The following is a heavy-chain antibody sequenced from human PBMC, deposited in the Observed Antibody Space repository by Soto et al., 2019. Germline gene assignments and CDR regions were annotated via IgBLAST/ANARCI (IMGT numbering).Heavy chain of an antibody. V-gene: IGHV3-33*01. Sequence: GGSLRLSCAASGFTFSSYGMHWVRQAPGKGLEWVAVIWYDGSNKYYADSVKGRFTISRDNSKNTLYLQMNSLRAEDTAVYYCARDGGCSGGSCYSYLDYWGQGTLVTVSS. CDR3: ARDGGCSGGSCYSYLDY. CDR1: GFTFSSYG. D-gene: IGHD2-15*01. J-gene: IGHJ4*02. CDR2: IWYDGSNK.